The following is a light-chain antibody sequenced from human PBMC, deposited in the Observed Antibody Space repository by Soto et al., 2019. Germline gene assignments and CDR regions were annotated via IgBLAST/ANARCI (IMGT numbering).Light chain of an antibody. V-gene: IGLV2-14*01. CDR3: TSYTCSSTLDV. CDR1: SSDVGGYNY. J-gene: IGLJ1*01. Sequence: QSVLTQPASVSGSPGQSITISCTGTSSDVGGYNYVSWYQQHPGKAPKLMIYDVSNRPSGVSNRFSGSKSGNTASLTISGLQAEDEADYYCTSYTCSSTLDVFGTGSMVTVL. CDR2: DVS.